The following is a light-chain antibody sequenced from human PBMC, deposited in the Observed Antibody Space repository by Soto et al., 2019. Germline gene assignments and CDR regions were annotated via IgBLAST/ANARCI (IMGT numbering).Light chain of an antibody. CDR3: QQYNNWWT. CDR2: GAS. V-gene: IGKV3-15*01. Sequence: EVVMTQSPATLSVSRGERATLSCRASQSLSSNLAWYQQKPGQAPRLLIYGASTRATGVPARFSGSGSGTEFTLTISSLQSEDFAVYYCQQYNNWWTFGQGTKVEI. CDR1: QSLSSN. J-gene: IGKJ1*01.